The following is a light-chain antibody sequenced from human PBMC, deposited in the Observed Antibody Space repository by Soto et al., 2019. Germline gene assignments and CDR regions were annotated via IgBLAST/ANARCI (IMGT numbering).Light chain of an antibody. J-gene: IGKJ1*01. CDR1: QSVSGN. Sequence: DIVMSQSPATLSVTPGGRATLSCRASQSVSGNLAWYQQKPGQAPRLLIYGASSRATGIPDRFSGSGSGTDFTLTISRLEPEDFAVYCCQQYGSSRTFGQGTSVDI. V-gene: IGKV3-20*01. CDR3: QQYGSSRT. CDR2: GAS.